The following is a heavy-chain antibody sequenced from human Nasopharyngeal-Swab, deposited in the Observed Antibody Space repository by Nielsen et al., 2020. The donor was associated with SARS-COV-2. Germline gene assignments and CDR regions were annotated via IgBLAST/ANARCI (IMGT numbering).Heavy chain of an antibody. CDR3: AKEGAPTIFGVVPPGGYYYYGMDV. J-gene: IGHJ6*02. D-gene: IGHD3-3*01. V-gene: IGHV3-23*03. CDR1: GFTFSSYA. Sequence: GESLKISCAASGFTFSSYAMSWVRQAPGKGLEWVSVIYSGGSSTYYADPVKGRFTISRDNSKNTLYLQMNSLRAEDTAVYYCAKEGAPTIFGVVPPGGYYYYGMDVWGQGTTVTVSS. CDR2: IYSGGSST.